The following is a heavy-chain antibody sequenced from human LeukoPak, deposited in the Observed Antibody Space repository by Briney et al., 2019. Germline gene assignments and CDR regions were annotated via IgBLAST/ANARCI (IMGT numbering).Heavy chain of an antibody. J-gene: IGHJ3*01. Sequence: SETLSLTCTVSGGSISNYYWSWIRQPPGKGLEWIGYIFSSRTTIYNPSLKSRLTISVDTSKDQFSLKLSSVTAADTAVYFCARWPMTNLAFDVWGQGTMVTVSS. D-gene: IGHD3-22*01. CDR3: ARWPMTNLAFDV. CDR2: IFSSRTT. CDR1: GGSISNYY. V-gene: IGHV4-59*01.